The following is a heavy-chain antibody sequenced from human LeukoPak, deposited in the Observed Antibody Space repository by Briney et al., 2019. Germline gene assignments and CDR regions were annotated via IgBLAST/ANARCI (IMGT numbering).Heavy chain of an antibody. CDR2: IDWHGSTT. CDR1: GFTFSDYT. D-gene: IGHD6-13*01. Sequence: GGSLRLSCAASGFTFSDYTMHWVRQVPGKGLEWVSLIDWHGSTTYSADSVKGRFTISRDNSKNSLYLQMNSLRTENTALYYCAKESEVTAAFDYWGQGTLVTVSS. CDR3: AKESEVTAAFDY. V-gene: IGHV3-43*01. J-gene: IGHJ4*02.